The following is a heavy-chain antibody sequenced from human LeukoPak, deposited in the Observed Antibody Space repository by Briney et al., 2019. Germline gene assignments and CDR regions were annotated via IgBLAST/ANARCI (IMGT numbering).Heavy chain of an antibody. CDR1: GFTFDDYA. CDR2: INWNSDSI. Sequence: GGSLRLSCAVSGFTFDDYAMHWVRHVPGKGLEWVSGINWNSDSIGYADSVKGRFTTSRDNAKNFLYLQMNSLRAEDTAFYYCAINGGGDSGYGNFDYWGQGTLVTVSS. CDR3: AINGGGDSGYGNFDY. V-gene: IGHV3-9*01. J-gene: IGHJ4*02. D-gene: IGHD5-12*01.